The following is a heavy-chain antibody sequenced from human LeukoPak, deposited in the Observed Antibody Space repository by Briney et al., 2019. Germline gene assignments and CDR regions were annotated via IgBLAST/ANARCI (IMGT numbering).Heavy chain of an antibody. CDR2: IYYSGST. Sequence: SETLSLTCTVSGGSISSYYWSWIRQPPGKGLEWIGYIYYSGSTNYNPSLKSRVTISVDTSKNQFSLKLSSVTAADTAVYYCNGYCSSTSCRGAFDIWGQGTMVTVSS. CDR3: NGYCSSTSCRGAFDI. CDR1: GGSISSYY. V-gene: IGHV4-59*01. J-gene: IGHJ3*02. D-gene: IGHD2-2*01.